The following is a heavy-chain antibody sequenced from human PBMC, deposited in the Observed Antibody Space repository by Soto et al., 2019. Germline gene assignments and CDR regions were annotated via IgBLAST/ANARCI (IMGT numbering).Heavy chain of an antibody. CDR2: INAGNGNT. V-gene: IGHV1-3*01. CDR3: ASSYSNYALIDYYYYGMDV. Sequence: ASVKVSCKASGYTFTSYAMHWVRQAPGQRLEWMGWINAGNGNTKYSQKFQGRVTITRDTPASTAYMELSSLRSEDTAVYYCASSYSNYALIDYYYYGMDVCGQGTSVTVSS. J-gene: IGHJ6*02. CDR1: GYTFTSYA. D-gene: IGHD4-4*01.